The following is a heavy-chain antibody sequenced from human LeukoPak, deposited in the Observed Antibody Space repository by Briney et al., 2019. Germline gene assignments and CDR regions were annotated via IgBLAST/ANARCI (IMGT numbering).Heavy chain of an antibody. CDR3: AKGEGSGWYGVYYFDY. J-gene: IGHJ4*02. V-gene: IGHV3-23*01. D-gene: IGHD6-19*01. CDR1: GFTFSSYA. Sequence: GGSLRLSCAASGFTFSSYAMCWVRQAPGKGLEWVSAISGNGGSTYYADSVKGRFTISRDNSKNTLYLQMNSLRAEDTAVYYCAKGEGSGWYGVYYFDYWGQGTLVTVSS. CDR2: ISGNGGST.